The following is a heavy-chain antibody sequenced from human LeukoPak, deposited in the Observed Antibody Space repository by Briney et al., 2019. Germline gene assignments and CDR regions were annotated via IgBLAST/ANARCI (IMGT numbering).Heavy chain of an antibody. J-gene: IGHJ6*02. CDR3: ALTQMTTVTTKGMDV. V-gene: IGHV3-21*01. CDR2: ISSSSSYI. Sequence: GGSLILSCAASGFTFSSYSMNWGRQAPGQGLDWASSISSSSSYIYYADSVKGRFTISRDNAKNSLYLQMNSLRAEDTAVYYCALTQMTTVTTKGMDVWGQGTTVTVSS. D-gene: IGHD4-11*01. CDR1: GFTFSSYS.